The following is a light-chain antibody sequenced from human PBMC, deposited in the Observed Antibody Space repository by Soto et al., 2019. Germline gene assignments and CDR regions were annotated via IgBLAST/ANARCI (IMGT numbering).Light chain of an antibody. CDR1: QSVSSK. J-gene: IGKJ1*01. CDR2: RAS. Sequence: EIVLTQSPGTLSLSPGEEATLSCRASQSVSSKLAWYQQRPGQVPRLLLYRASARAAGIPDRFRGSGSGTDFTLTISSLAPEDFAVYYCQQYVDSPWTFGHGTQVEIK. CDR3: QQYVDSPWT. V-gene: IGKV3-20*01.